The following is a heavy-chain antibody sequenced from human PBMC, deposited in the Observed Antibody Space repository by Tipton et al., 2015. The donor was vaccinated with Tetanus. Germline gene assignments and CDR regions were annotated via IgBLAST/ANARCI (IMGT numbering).Heavy chain of an antibody. D-gene: IGHD3-9*01. CDR1: GGSISSYY. J-gene: IGHJ4*02. CDR2: VFYSGST. Sequence: TLSLTCTLSGGSISSYYWSWVRQPPGKGLEWLGYVFYSGSTNSNPSLKSRVTISVDASKNQFSLELTSVTAADTAVYYCARHAGAGATIWGTDYWGQGTLVTVSS. V-gene: IGHV4-59*08. CDR3: ARHAGAGATIWGTDY.